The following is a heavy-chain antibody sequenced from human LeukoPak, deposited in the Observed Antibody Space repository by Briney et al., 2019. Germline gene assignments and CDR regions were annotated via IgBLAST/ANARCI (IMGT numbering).Heavy chain of an antibody. CDR3: ATDSSGWDAFDI. CDR2: IHHSGST. D-gene: IGHD6-19*01. V-gene: IGHV4-4*02. Sequence: KASETLSLTCAVSGGSISSSNWWSWVRQPPGKGLEWIGEIHHSGSTNYNPSLKSRVTISVDKSKNQFSLKLSSVTAADTAVYYCATDSSGWDAFDIWGQGTMVTVSS. CDR1: GGSISSSNW. J-gene: IGHJ3*02.